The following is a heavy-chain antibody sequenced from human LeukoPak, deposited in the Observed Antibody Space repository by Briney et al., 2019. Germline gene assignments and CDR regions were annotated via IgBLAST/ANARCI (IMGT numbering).Heavy chain of an antibody. J-gene: IGHJ4*02. Sequence: SQTLSLTCTVSGGSISSGDYYWSWIRQPPGKGLEWIGYIYYSGSTYYNPSLKGRVTISVDTSKNQFSLKLSSVTAADTAVYYCARDYCSSTSCLFDYWGQGTLVTVSS. CDR1: GGSISSGDYY. V-gene: IGHV4-30-4*08. CDR3: ARDYCSSTSCLFDY. D-gene: IGHD2-2*01. CDR2: IYYSGST.